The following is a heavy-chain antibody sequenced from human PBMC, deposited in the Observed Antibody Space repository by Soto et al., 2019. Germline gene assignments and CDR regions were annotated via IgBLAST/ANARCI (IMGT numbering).Heavy chain of an antibody. CDR1: GFTFSSYG. CDR3: ARDRQWLARGSFDY. CDR2: IWYDGSNK. J-gene: IGHJ4*02. Sequence: QVQLVESGGGVVQPGRSLRLSCAASGFTFSSYGMHWVRQAPGKGLEWVAVIWYDGSNKYYADSVKGRFTISRDNSKNTPYLQMNSLRAEDTAVYYCARDRQWLARGSFDYWGQGTLVTVSS. D-gene: IGHD6-19*01. V-gene: IGHV3-33*01.